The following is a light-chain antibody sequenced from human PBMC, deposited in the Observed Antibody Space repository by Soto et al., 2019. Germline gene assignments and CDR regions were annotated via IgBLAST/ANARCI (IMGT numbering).Light chain of an antibody. CDR3: SSYTSSSSRV. J-gene: IGLJ1*01. CDR1: SSDVGDYKY. CDR2: EVS. V-gene: IGLV2-14*01. Sequence: HSALTQPASVSGSPGQSITISCTGTSSDVGDYKYVSWYQQHPGKAPKLMIYEVSNRPSGVSNRFSGSKSGNTASLTISGLQAEDEADYYCSSYTSSSSRVFGTGTKLTVL.